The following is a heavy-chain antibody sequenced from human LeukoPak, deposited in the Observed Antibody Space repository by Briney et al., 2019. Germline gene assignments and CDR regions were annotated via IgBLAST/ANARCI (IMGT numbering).Heavy chain of an antibody. D-gene: IGHD4-17*01. CDR1: GYTFTDYY. CDR3: ARGTTLTTLPYYYYYMDV. CDR2: INPNSGGT. J-gene: IGHJ6*03. Sequence: ASVKVSCKASGYTFTDYYLHWVRQAPGQGLEWMGWINPNSGGTSYAQKFQGRVTMTRDTSIGTAYMELSRLRSDDTALYYCARGTTLTTLPYYYYYMDVWGEGTTVTVSS. V-gene: IGHV1-2*02.